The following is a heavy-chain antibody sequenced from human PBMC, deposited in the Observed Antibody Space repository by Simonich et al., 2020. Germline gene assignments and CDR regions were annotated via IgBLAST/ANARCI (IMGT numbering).Heavy chain of an antibody. CDR3: ASSKRGYNWNDFDY. CDR1: GYTFTGYY. V-gene: IGHV1-2*02. J-gene: IGHJ4*02. Sequence: QVQLVQSGAEVKKPGASVKVSCKASGYTFTGYYMHWVRQAPGQGLGWMGWINPNIGGTNYAQKVQGRVTMTRDTSISTAYMELSRLRSDDTAVYYCASSKRGYNWNDFDYWGQGTLVTVSS. CDR2: INPNIGGT. D-gene: IGHD1-1*01.